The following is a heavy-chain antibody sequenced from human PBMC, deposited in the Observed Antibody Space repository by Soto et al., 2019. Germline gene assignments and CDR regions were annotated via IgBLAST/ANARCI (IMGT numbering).Heavy chain of an antibody. CDR3: ARQGFGELHGLVDV. CDR2: IYSNGNT. CDR1: GGSISNSY. J-gene: IGHJ6*02. V-gene: IGHV4-59*08. Sequence: SETLSLTCTVSGGSISNSYWSWIRQSPGKGLEWIGYIYSNGNTNYNPSLKSRLTISIDPSKNQFSLKLSSLTAADTALYYCARQGFGELHGLVDVWGQGTTVTVSS. D-gene: IGHD3-10*01.